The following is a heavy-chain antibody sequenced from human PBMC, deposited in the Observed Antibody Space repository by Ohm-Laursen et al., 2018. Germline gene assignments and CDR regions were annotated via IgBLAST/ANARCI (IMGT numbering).Heavy chain of an antibody. D-gene: IGHD3-22*01. CDR1: GFIFDDYA. V-gene: IGHV3-9*01. CDR2: ISWNSGSI. J-gene: IGHJ4*02. CDR3: AKVRSSDYYDTSPLGY. Sequence: SLRLSCAASGFIFDDYAMHWVRQAPGKGLEWVSGISWNSGSIGYADSVKGRFTISRDNAKNFLYLQMNSLRAEDTALYYCAKVRSSDYYDTSPLGYWGQGTLVTVSS.